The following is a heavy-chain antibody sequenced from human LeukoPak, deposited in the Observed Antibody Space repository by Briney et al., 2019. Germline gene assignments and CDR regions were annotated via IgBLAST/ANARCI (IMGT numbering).Heavy chain of an antibody. CDR3: ARVGYSSGWFWDPGDYYYYGMDV. CDR1: GYTFTSYD. V-gene: IGHV1-8*01. J-gene: IGHJ6*02. Sequence: ASVKVSCKASGYTFTSYDINWVRQATGQGLEWMGWMNPNSGNTGYAQKFQGRVTMTRNTSISTAYMELSSLRSEDTAVYYCARVGYSSGWFWDPGDYYYYGMDVWGQGTTVTVSS. D-gene: IGHD6-19*01. CDR2: MNPNSGNT.